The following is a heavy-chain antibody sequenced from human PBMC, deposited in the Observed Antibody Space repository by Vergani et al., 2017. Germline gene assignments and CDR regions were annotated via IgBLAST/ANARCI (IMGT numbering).Heavy chain of an antibody. Sequence: EVQLLESGGGLVQPGGSLRLSCAASGFTFSSYAMSWVRQAPGKGLEWVANIKQDGSEKYYVDSVKGRFTISRDNAKNSLYLQMNSLRAEDTAVYYCARDWGGAGFPPDYWGQGTLVTVSS. CDR1: GFTFSSYA. D-gene: IGHD6-13*01. CDR3: ARDWGGAGFPPDY. V-gene: IGHV3-7*01. J-gene: IGHJ4*02. CDR2: IKQDGSEK.